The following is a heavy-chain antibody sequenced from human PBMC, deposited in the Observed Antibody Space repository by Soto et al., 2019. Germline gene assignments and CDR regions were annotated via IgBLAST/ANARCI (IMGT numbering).Heavy chain of an antibody. J-gene: IGHJ3*02. CDR2: IYYSGST. D-gene: IGHD2-15*01. CDR3: ARDSCSGGSCYAPFDAFDI. Sequence: SETLSLTCTVSGGSISSYYWSWIRQPPGKGLEWIGYIYYSGSTNYNPSLKSRVTISVDTSKNQFSLKLSSVTAADTAVYYCARDSCSGGSCYAPFDAFDIWGQGTMVTV. V-gene: IGHV4-59*01. CDR1: GGSISSYY.